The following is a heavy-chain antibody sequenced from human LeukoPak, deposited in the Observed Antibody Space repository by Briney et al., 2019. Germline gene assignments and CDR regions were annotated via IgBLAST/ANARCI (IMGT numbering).Heavy chain of an antibody. V-gene: IGHV4-39*07. CDR1: GGSISSSSYY. Sequence: PSETLSLTCTVSGGSISSSSYYWGWIRQPPGKGLEWIGSIYYSGSTYYNTSLKSRVTISVDTSKNQFSLKLSSVTAADTAVYYCARRGRPYGSGSYLKLWGQGTLVTVSS. CDR2: IYYSGST. J-gene: IGHJ4*02. CDR3: ARRGRPYGSGSYLKL. D-gene: IGHD3-10*01.